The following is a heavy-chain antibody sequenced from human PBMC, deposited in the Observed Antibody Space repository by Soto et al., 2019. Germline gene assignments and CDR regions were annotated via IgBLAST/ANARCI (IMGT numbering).Heavy chain of an antibody. CDR3: ARIHGNWNYYYYYGMDV. D-gene: IGHD1-1*01. CDR1: GYTFTSYG. J-gene: IGHJ6*02. V-gene: IGHV1-18*04. Sequence: VASVKASCKASGYTFTSYGISWVRQAPGQGLEWMGWISAYNGNTNYAQKLQGRVTMTTDTSTSTAYMELRSLRSDDTAVYYCARIHGNWNYYYYYGMDVWGQGTTVTVSS. CDR2: ISAYNGNT.